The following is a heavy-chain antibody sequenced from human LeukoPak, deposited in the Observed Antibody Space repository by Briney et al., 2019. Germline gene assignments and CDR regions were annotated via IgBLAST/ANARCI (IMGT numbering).Heavy chain of an antibody. CDR1: RFTFSIYG. Sequence: GGSLRLSGAASRFTFSIYGMNWVRQAPGKGLEWVSYISGGSSTIYYADSVKGRFTISRDNAEDSLYLQMNSLRDEDTAVYYCATSRGGSSYEVDSWGQGTLVTVSS. CDR3: ATSRGGSSYEVDS. D-gene: IGHD1-26*01. J-gene: IGHJ4*02. V-gene: IGHV3-48*02. CDR2: ISGGSSTI.